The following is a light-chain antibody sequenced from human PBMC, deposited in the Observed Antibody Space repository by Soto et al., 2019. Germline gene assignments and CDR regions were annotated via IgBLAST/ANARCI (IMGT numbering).Light chain of an antibody. CDR2: DVS. CDR3: SSYTSSSTQV. Sequence: DVGGYNYVSWYQQHPGKAPKLMIYDVSNRPSGVSNRFSGPKSGNTASLTISGLQAEDEADYYCSSYTSSSTQVFGTGTKVTVL. J-gene: IGLJ1*01. V-gene: IGLV2-14*04. CDR1: DVGGYNY.